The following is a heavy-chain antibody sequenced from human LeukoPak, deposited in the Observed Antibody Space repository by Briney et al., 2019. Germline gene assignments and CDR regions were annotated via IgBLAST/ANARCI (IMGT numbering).Heavy chain of an antibody. CDR3: ARARPRSLFGVDVLFDY. Sequence: PSETLSLTCAVYGGAFSGYFCTWIRQPPGKGLEYIGEGNHSGNTNYNPSLKSRVSISLNTSKNQFSLNLSSVTAADTAVYYCARARPRSLFGVDVLFDYWGQGTLVTVSS. CDR2: GNHSGNT. J-gene: IGHJ4*02. V-gene: IGHV4-34*01. CDR1: GGAFSGYF. D-gene: IGHD3-3*01.